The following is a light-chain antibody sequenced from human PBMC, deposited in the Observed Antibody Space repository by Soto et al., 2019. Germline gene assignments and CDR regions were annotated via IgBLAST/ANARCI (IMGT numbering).Light chain of an antibody. CDR2: DVS. CDR1: SSDVGDYNY. CDR3: SSYSTSTTRV. J-gene: IGLJ1*01. V-gene: IGLV2-14*01. Sequence: QSALTQPASVSGSPGQSITIFCTGTSSDVGDYNYVSWYQQHPGKAPKLMIYDVSNRPSGVSNRFSGSKSGSTASLTISGLQAEDGADYYCSSYSTSTTRVYGTGTKLTVL.